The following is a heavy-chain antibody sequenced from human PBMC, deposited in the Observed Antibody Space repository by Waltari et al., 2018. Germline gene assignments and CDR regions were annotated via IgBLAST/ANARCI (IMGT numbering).Heavy chain of an antibody. D-gene: IGHD2-15*01. Sequence: EVQLVETGGGLVQPGGSLTLSCAASGFTVSSIYMSWVRQAPGKGLELVSVIYISGGTYYADTLKGRFTISRDHSKNTLYLQMNSRRAEDTAIYYCARDDPLTSGGGFDVWGQGTMVTVSS. J-gene: IGHJ3*01. V-gene: IGHV3-53*02. CDR3: ARDDPLTSGGGFDV. CDR2: IYISGGT. CDR1: GFTVSSIY.